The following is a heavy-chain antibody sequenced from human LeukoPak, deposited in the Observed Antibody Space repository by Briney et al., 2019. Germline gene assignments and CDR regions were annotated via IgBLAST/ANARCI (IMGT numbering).Heavy chain of an antibody. CDR3: ARDQDWFDP. CDR1: GGSISSSSYY. J-gene: IGHJ5*02. CDR2: IYHSGST. Sequence: PSETLSLTCTVSGGSISSSSYYWGWIRQPPGKGLEWIGYIYHSGSTYYNPSLKSRVTISVDRSKNQFSLKLSSVTAADTAVYYCARDQDWFDPWGQGTLVTVSS. V-gene: IGHV4-30-2*01.